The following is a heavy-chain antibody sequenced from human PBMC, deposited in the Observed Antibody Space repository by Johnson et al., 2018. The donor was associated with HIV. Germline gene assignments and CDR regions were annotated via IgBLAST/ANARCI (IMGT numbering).Heavy chain of an antibody. CDR2: ISYDGNNK. J-gene: IGHJ3*02. D-gene: IGHD4-17*01. V-gene: IGHV3-30-3*01. Sequence: ELLVESGGGVVQPGRSLRLSCAASGFTFSSYAMHWVRQAPGKGLEWVAVISYDGNNKYYADSVKGRFTISRDNSKNTLYLQINSLRAEDTAIYYCARVTSPVTTARYGAFDIWGQGTMVTVSS. CDR1: GFTFSSYA. CDR3: ARVTSPVTTARYGAFDI.